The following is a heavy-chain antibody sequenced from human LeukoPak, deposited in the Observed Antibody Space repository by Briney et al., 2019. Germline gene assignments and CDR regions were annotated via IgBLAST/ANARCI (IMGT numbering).Heavy chain of an antibody. J-gene: IGHJ4*02. Sequence: SETLSLTCTVSSGSISSSNYYWSWIRQPAGKGLEWIGRISTIGITNYNPSLNSRVTISIDTSKNQFSLKLSSVTAADTAVYYCARTRYYYNSRSYGAPYYFDYWGQGTLVTVSS. CDR3: ARTRYYYNSRSYGAPYYFDY. V-gene: IGHV4-61*02. CDR2: ISTIGIT. CDR1: SGSISSSNYY. D-gene: IGHD3-10*01.